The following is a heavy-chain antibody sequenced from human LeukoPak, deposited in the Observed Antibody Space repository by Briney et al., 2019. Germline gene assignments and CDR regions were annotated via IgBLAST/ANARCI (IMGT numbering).Heavy chain of an antibody. Sequence: PSETLSLTCTVSGVSISSYYWSWIRQPPGKGLEWIGYIYCSGSTNYNPSLKSRVTISVDTSKNQFSLKLSSVTAADTAVYYCARGRSSSSGPFAYWGQGTLVTVSS. D-gene: IGHD6-6*01. J-gene: IGHJ4*02. CDR3: ARGRSSSSGPFAY. CDR1: GVSISSYY. V-gene: IGHV4-59*01. CDR2: IYCSGST.